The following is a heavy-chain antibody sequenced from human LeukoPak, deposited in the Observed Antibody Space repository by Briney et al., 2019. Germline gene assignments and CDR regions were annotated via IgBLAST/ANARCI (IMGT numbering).Heavy chain of an antibody. V-gene: IGHV4-59*01. CDR3: ARKGGHFDY. CDR2: VYYNGSA. D-gene: IGHD2-15*01. J-gene: IGHJ4*02. CDR1: GDSINYYY. Sequence: SETLSLTCTVSGDSINYYYWSWIRQSPGKGLEWIGHVYYNGSAKYNPSLKSRVTISVDVSKNQFSLKVSSVTAADTAIYYCARKGGHFDYWGPGTLVTVSS.